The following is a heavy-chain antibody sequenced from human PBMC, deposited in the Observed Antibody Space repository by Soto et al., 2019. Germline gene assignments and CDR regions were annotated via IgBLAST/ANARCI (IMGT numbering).Heavy chain of an antibody. D-gene: IGHD1-1*01. J-gene: IGHJ6*02. CDR2: ITYDGGIK. Sequence: PGGSLRLSCAASGLSFSSYGMEWVRLAPGKGLEWVAAITYDGGIKHYVDSVKGRFTISRDNSKNTLYLQMNSLRVEDTATYYCAGALENPYFYYGLNVWGQGTTVTVSS. CDR3: AGALENPYFYYGLNV. V-gene: IGHV3-30*03. CDR1: GLSFSSYG.